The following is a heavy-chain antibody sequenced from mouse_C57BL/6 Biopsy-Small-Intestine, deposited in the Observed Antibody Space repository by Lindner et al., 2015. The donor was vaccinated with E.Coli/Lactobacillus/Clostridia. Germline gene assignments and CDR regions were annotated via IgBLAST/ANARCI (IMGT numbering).Heavy chain of an antibody. D-gene: IGHD3-1*01. J-gene: IGHJ3*01. Sequence: VQLQESGPELVKPGASVKISCKASGYAFSSSWMNWVKQRPGKGLEWIGRNYPGDGDTNYNGKFKGKATLTADKSSGTVYMQLSSLTSEDSAVYFCATKSRDDWFAYWGQGTLVTVSA. CDR2: NYPGDGDT. CDR3: ATKSRDDWFAY. V-gene: IGHV1-82*01. CDR1: GYAFSSSW.